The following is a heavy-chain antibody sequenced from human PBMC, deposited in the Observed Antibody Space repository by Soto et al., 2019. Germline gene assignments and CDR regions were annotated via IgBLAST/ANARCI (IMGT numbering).Heavy chain of an antibody. V-gene: IGHV1-18*04. Sequence: ASVKVSFKASGYAFSSHGISWVRQAPGQGLEWMGWISAYNGNSNYAQKFQGRVTMTTDTSTNTAYMELRSLRSDDAAVYYCARSPLWFGKTHYGMDVWGQGTTVTVSS. D-gene: IGHD3-10*01. J-gene: IGHJ6*02. CDR3: ARSPLWFGKTHYGMDV. CDR2: ISAYNGNS. CDR1: GYAFSSHG.